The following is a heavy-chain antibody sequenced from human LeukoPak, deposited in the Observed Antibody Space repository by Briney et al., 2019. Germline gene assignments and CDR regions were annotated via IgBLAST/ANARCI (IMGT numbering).Heavy chain of an antibody. J-gene: IGHJ4*02. CDR1: GFTFSSYA. CDR2: ISGSGGST. CDR3: AKNALFGVVISYFDY. V-gene: IGHV3-23*01. Sequence: GGSLRLSCAASGFTFSSYAMSWVRQAPGKGLEWVSAISGSGGSTYYADSVKGRFTTSRDNSKNTLYLQMNSLRAEDTAVYYCAKNALFGVVISYFDYWGQGTLVTVSS. D-gene: IGHD3-3*01.